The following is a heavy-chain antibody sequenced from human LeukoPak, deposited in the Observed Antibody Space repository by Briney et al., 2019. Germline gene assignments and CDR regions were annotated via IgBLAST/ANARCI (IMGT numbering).Heavy chain of an antibody. CDR1: GFIFSNYG. J-gene: IGHJ4*02. Sequence: GGTLRLSCAASGFIFSNYGMSWVRQAPGKGLEWVSAIRGNADTTYYADSVKGRFTISRDNSKNTLYLQMNSLRAEGTAVYYCVSVVVTYFDYWGQGTLVTVSS. V-gene: IGHV3-23*01. CDR2: IRGNADTT. D-gene: IGHD3-22*01. CDR3: VSVVVTYFDY.